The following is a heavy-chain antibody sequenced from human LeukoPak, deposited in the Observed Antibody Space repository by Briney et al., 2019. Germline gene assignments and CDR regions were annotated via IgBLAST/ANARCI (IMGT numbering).Heavy chain of an antibody. V-gene: IGHV3-21*01. CDR1: GFTFSSYS. Sequence: PGGSLRLSCAASGFTFSSYSMNWVRQAPGKGLEWVSSISSSSSYIYYADSVKGRFTISRDNAKNSLYLQMNSLRAEDTAVYYCARDPGDGPYGDPDVDYYYYYMDVWGKGTTVTVSS. CDR2: ISSSSSYI. D-gene: IGHD4-17*01. J-gene: IGHJ6*03. CDR3: ARDPGDGPYGDPDVDYYYYYMDV.